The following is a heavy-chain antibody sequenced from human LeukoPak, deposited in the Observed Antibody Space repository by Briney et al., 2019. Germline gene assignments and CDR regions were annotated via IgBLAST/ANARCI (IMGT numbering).Heavy chain of an antibody. V-gene: IGHV3-23*01. CDR3: AKAVGSWYDQPYDY. CDR2: ISGSGGST. Sequence: HPGGSLRLSCAASGFTFSSYAMSWVRQAPGKGLELVSAISGSGGSTYYADSVKGRFTISRDNSKNTLYLQMNSLRAEDTAVYYCAKAVGSWYDQPYDYWGQGTLVTVSS. J-gene: IGHJ4*02. CDR1: GFTFSSYA. D-gene: IGHD6-13*01.